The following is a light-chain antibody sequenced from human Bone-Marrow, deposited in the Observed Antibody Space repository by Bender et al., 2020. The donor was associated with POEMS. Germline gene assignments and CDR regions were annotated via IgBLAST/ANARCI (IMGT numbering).Light chain of an antibody. J-gene: IGLJ2*01. V-gene: IGLV2-14*01. CDR2: DVS. CDR1: SSDVGGYNY. CDR3: RSYTSINTVL. Sequence: QSALTQPASVSGSPGQSITISCTGTSSDVGGYNYVSWYQQHPGKAPKLMIYDVSNRPSGVSDLFTGSKSGNTASLTISGLQPEDEADYYCRSYTSINTVLFGGGTLLTGL.